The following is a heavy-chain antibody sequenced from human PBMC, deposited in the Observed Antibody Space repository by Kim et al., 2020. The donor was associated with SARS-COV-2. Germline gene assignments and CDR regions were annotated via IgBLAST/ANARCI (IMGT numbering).Heavy chain of an antibody. Sequence: SQTLSLTCAISGDSVSSTSGAWNWIRQSPSRGLEWLGRTYYRSKWYNDYAVSVKSRITINPDTSKNQFSLQLNSVTPEDTAVYYCAQGGYDAFDVWGQGTLVTVSS. CDR2: TYYRSKWYN. CDR1: GDSVSSTSGA. J-gene: IGHJ3*01. CDR3: AQGGYDAFDV. V-gene: IGHV6-1*01. D-gene: IGHD3-16*01.